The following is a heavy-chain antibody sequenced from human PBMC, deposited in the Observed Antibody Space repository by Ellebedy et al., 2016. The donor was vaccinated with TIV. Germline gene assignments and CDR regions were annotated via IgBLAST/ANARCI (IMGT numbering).Heavy chain of an antibody. CDR1: GGSISSSSYY. D-gene: IGHD6-13*01. CDR2: IYYSGST. V-gene: IGHV4-39*07. Sequence: MPSETLSLTCTVSGGSISSSSYYWGWIRQPPGKGLEWIGSIYYSGSTNYNPSLKSRVTISVDTSKNQFSMKLSSVTAADTAVYYCARMVDSSSWYGNWFDPWGQGTLVTVSS. J-gene: IGHJ5*02. CDR3: ARMVDSSSWYGNWFDP.